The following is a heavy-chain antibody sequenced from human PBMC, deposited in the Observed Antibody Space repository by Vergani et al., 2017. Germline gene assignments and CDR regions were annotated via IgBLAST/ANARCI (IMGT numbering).Heavy chain of an antibody. CDR2: ISGSGGFT. J-gene: IGHJ4*02. CDR3: AKDNVPGYYDSSGYCDY. CDR1: AFTFSNAW. D-gene: IGHD3-22*01. V-gene: IGHV3-23*04. Sequence: EVQLVESGGGLVKPGGSLRLSCAASAFTFSNAWMRWVRQAPGEGLEWVSGISGSGGFTYYADSVKGRFTISRDNSKNTMFLQMNNLRAEDTAVYYCAKDNVPGYYDSSGYCDYWGQGTLVTVSS.